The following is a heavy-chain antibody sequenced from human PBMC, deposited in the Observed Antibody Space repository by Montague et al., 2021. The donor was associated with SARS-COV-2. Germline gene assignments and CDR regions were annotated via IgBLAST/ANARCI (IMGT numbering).Heavy chain of an antibody. D-gene: IGHD5-12*01. CDR3: ARRGRKLLPVATTIGGFDI. J-gene: IGHJ3*02. CDR2: IYDSGST. Sequence: SETLSLTCTVSGGSISSSTYYWDWIRQPPGKGLEWIGSIYDSGSTYYNPSLKSRVTISVDTSKNHFSLKLSSVTAADTAVYYCARRGRKLLPVATTIGGFDIWGQGTMVTVSS. V-gene: IGHV4-39*02. CDR1: GGSISSSTYY.